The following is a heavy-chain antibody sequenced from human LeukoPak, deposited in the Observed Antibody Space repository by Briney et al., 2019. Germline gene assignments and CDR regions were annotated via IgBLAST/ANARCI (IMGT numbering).Heavy chain of an antibody. CDR1: GYSISSGYY. J-gene: IGHJ4*02. V-gene: IGHV4-61*01. CDR3: ARGGDPEMWFGY. Sequence: SETLSLTCAVSGYSISSGYYWGWIRQPPGKGLEWIGYIYYSGSTNYNPSLKSRVTISVDTSKNQFSLKLSSVTAADTAVYYCARGGDPEMWFGYWGQGTLVTVSS. CDR2: IYYSGST. D-gene: IGHD4-17*01.